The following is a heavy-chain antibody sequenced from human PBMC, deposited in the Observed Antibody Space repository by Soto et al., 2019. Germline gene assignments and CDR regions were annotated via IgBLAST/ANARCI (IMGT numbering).Heavy chain of an antibody. D-gene: IGHD1-1*01. V-gene: IGHV3-21*01. J-gene: IGHJ4*02. Sequence: GGSLRLSCATSGFTFSSYSMNWVRQAPGKGLEWVSSISGSSSYIYYADSVKGRFTISRDNAKNSLYLQMNSLRAEDTAVYYCARDLELEPTPHFDYWGQGTLVTVSS. CDR2: ISGSSSYI. CDR3: ARDLELEPTPHFDY. CDR1: GFTFSSYS.